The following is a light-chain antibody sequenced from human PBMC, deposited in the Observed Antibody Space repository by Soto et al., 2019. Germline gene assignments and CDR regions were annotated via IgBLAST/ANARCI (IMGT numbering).Light chain of an antibody. CDR2: AAS. CDR1: QSISSY. J-gene: IGKJ4*01. CDR3: QKSYSTPLN. V-gene: IGKV1-39*01. Sequence: DIQITQSPSSLSASVVDRVTITCLASQSISSYLNWYQQKPGKAPKLLIYAASSLQSGVPSRFSGSGSGTDFTLTISSLQPEDFATYYCQKSYSTPLNFGGGTKVDIK.